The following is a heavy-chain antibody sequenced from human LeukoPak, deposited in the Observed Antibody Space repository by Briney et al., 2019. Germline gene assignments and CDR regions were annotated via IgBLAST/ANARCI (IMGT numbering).Heavy chain of an antibody. J-gene: IGHJ3*02. CDR1: GYTFTSSG. CDR3: ARGLQETLGWLKAFSAFDI. Sequence: ASVKVSCKASGYTFTSSGISWVRQAPGQGLEWMGWTSAYNGNTIYAQRLQGRVTMTTDTSTSTAYMELRSLRSDDTAVYYCARGLQETLGWLKAFSAFDIWGQGTRVTVSS. V-gene: IGHV1-18*01. CDR2: TSAYNGNT. D-gene: IGHD5-24*01.